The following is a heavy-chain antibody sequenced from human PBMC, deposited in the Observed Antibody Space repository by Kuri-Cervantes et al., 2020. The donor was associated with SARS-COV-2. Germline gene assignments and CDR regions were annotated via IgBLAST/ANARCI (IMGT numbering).Heavy chain of an antibody. CDR1: GGSISSSSYY. V-gene: IGHV4-39*07. J-gene: IGHJ6*02. CDR3: ARSDCSSTSCYYYYYGMDV. D-gene: IGHD2-2*01. CDR2: IYYSGST. Sequence: SETLSLTCTVSGGSISSSSYYWGWIRQPPGKGLEWIGSIYYSGSTYYNPSLKSRVTISVDTSKNQFSLKLSSVTAEDTAVYYCARSDCSSTSCYYYYYGMDVWGQGTTVTVSS.